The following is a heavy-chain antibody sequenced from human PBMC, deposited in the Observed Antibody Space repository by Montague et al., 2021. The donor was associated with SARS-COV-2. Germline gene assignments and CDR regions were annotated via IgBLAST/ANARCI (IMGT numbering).Heavy chain of an antibody. V-gene: IGHV4-61*08. Sequence: SETLSLTCTVAGGSVTSGDYYWTWIRQPPGKGLEWIGYIYNTGGTNYKPSLKSRVTISMDTSKNQFSLKVDSVSAADTAVYYCATEMPAYDVFDIWGQGTMVTVSS. J-gene: IGHJ3*02. CDR2: IYNTGGT. CDR1: GGSVTSGDYY. CDR3: ATEMPAYDVFDI. D-gene: IGHD2-2*01.